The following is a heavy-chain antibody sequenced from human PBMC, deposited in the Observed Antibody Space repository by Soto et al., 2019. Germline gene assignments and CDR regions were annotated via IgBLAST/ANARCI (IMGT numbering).Heavy chain of an antibody. Sequence: QVQLQESGPGLVKPSQTLSLTCTVSGGSISSGGYYWSWIRQHPGKGLEWIGYIYYSGSTYYNPSLNSRVTISVDTSKNQFSLKLSSVTAADTAVYYCARFLSAGDLRVGYYFDYWGQGTLVTVSS. D-gene: IGHD7-27*01. J-gene: IGHJ4*02. CDR3: ARFLSAGDLRVGYYFDY. CDR1: GGSISSGGYY. CDR2: IYYSGST. V-gene: IGHV4-31*03.